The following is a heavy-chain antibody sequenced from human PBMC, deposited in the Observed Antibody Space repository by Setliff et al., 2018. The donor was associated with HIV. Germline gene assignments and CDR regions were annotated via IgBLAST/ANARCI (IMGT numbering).Heavy chain of an antibody. J-gene: IGHJ6*03. CDR1: GGSITGYY. Sequence: SETLSLTCTVSGGSITGYYWSWIRQPPGKGLEWIGWIYYSGNTRYNPSLKSRVTISVDTSKNQFSLKLSSVTAADTAVYYCARHLEYRGAYYYYYMDVWGKGTTVTVSS. CDR2: IYYSGNT. V-gene: IGHV4-59*08. D-gene: IGHD2-2*02. CDR3: ARHLEYRGAYYYYYMDV.